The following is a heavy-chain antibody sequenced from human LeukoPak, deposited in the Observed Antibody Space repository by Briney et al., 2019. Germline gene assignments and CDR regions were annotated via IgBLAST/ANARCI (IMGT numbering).Heavy chain of an antibody. V-gene: IGHV1-46*01. CDR2: INPSGGTT. CDR1: GYTFTNYY. D-gene: IGHD4-17*01. CDR3: ATDTVTTGYGMDV. J-gene: IGHJ6*02. Sequence: ASVTVSCKASGYTFTNYYVHWVRQAPGQGLEWMGIINPSGGTTTYAQKFQGRVALTRDTSTNTVYMELTSLRSEDTAVYYCATDTVTTGYGMDVWGQGTTVTVSS.